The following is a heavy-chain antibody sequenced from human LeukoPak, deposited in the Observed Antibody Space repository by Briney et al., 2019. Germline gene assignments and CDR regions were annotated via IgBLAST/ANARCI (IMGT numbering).Heavy chain of an antibody. V-gene: IGHV3-23*01. CDR2: FNGNGGGT. CDR3: AKALGYDVLTGSPGPVDY. CDR1: GFPLSSYA. Sequence: GGSLRLSCVASGFPLSSYAMTWVRQAPGKGLEWVSDFNGNGGGTFYADSVKGRFTISRDNSKNTLYLQMNSLRVEDTAVYYCAKALGYDVLTGSPGPVDYWGQGTLVTVSS. J-gene: IGHJ4*02. D-gene: IGHD3-9*01.